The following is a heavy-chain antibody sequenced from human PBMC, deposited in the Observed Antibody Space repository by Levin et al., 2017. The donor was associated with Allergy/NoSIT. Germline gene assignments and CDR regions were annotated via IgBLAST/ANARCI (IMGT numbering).Heavy chain of an antibody. D-gene: IGHD6-13*01. J-gene: IGHJ6*02. Sequence: GESLKISCAASGFTFSNYAMSWVRQAPGKGLEWVSGISGVGGTISYADSVKGRFTISRDNSKNTLYLQMNSLRGEDTALYYCAKDKAAATGLYYYYGMDVWGQGTTVTVSS. CDR1: GFTFSNYA. CDR2: ISGVGGTI. CDR3: AKDKAAATGLYYYYGMDV. V-gene: IGHV3-23*01.